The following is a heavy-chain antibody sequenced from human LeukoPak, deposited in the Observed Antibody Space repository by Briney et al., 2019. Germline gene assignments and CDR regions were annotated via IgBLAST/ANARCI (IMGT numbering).Heavy chain of an antibody. Sequence: GASVKVSCKASGYAFDFYGLSWVRQAPGQGLEWMGWINTNTGNPTYAQGFTGRFVFSLDISVTTAYLQINSLKAEDTAVYYCATPPGIAAPGSDYWGQGTLVTVSS. CDR3: ATPPGIAAPGSDY. CDR2: INTNTGNP. V-gene: IGHV7-4-1*02. D-gene: IGHD6-13*01. CDR1: GYAFDFYG. J-gene: IGHJ4*02.